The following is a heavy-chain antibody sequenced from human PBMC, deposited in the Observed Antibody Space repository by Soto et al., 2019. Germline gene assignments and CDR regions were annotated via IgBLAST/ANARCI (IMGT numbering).Heavy chain of an antibody. D-gene: IGHD2-15*01. V-gene: IGHV4-39*01. Sequence: QLQLQESGPGLVKPSETLSLTCTVSGGSISSSSYYWGWIRQPPGQGLEWIGSIYYSGSTYYNPSRKSRVTISVDTSKNQFSLKLSSVTAADTAVYYCARQGPRAVAAHAFDIWGQGTMVTVSS. CDR1: GGSISSSSYY. CDR3: ARQGPRAVAAHAFDI. CDR2: IYYSGST. J-gene: IGHJ3*02.